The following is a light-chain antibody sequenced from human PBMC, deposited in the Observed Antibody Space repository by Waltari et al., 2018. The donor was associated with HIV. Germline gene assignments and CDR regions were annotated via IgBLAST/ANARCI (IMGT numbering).Light chain of an antibody. Sequence: QSVLTQPPPASGTPGHPLIISCSRIRSHIGSNPIIWYQHLPGTSPTPPIDDNNKRPSGFPDRFSGSKSCTSGSLAISGLQSEDETDYYCATWDDTQNGWVFGAGTKLTVL. J-gene: IGLJ3*02. V-gene: IGLV1-44*01. CDR2: DNN. CDR3: ATWDDTQNGWV. CDR1: RSHIGSNP.